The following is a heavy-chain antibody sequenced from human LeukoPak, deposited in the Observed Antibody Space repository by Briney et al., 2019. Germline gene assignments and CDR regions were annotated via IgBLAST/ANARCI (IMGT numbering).Heavy chain of an antibody. CDR3: AKFGLAGSGRYHDAFDI. CDR1: GFTFSSYG. V-gene: IGHV3-23*01. D-gene: IGHD3-10*01. Sequence: PGGSLRLSCAASGFTFSSYGMTWVRQAPGKGLEWVSAISGSGGSTYYADSVKGRSTISRDNSKNTLYLQINSLRAEDTAVYYCAKFGLAGSGRYHDAFDIWGQGTMVTVSS. CDR2: ISGSGGST. J-gene: IGHJ3*02.